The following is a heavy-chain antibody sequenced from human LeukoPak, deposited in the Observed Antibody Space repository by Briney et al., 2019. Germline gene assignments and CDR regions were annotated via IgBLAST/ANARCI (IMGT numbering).Heavy chain of an antibody. J-gene: IGHJ4*02. CDR1: GYSISSGYY. Sequence: KPSETLSLNCAVSGYSISSGYYWGWIRQPPGKGLEWIGSIYHSGSTYYNPSLKSRVTISVDTSKNQFSLKLSSVTAADTAVYYCARHLAPYCSSTSCFFDYWGQGTLVTVSS. D-gene: IGHD2-2*01. V-gene: IGHV4-38-2*01. CDR3: ARHLAPYCSSTSCFFDY. CDR2: IYHSGST.